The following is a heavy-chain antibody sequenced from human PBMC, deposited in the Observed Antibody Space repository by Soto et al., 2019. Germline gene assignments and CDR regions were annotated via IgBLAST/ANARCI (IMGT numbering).Heavy chain of an antibody. CDR2: IYHSGSS. D-gene: IGHD3-22*01. Sequence: QLQLQESGSGLVKPSQTLSLTCAVSGGSISSGGYSWSWIRQPPGKGLEWIGYIYHSGSSYYNPSLKSRVTISVDRSKNQFSLKLSSVTAADTAVYYCASEQWLGGMDVWGQGTTVTVSS. V-gene: IGHV4-30-2*01. CDR3: ASEQWLGGMDV. CDR1: GGSISSGGYS. J-gene: IGHJ6*02.